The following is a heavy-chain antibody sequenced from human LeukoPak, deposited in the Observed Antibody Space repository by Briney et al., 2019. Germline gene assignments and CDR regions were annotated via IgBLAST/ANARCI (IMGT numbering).Heavy chain of an antibody. CDR1: GGSISGGDYY. CDR2: IYYSGST. Sequence: SQTLSLTCTVSGGSISGGDYYWRWVRQPPGKGLEWIGYIYYSGSTYYNPSLRSRVAISVDTSKNQSSLKLRPLTAADTAVYYCASYHSGFDPCGQGTLVTVSS. D-gene: IGHD2-15*01. V-gene: IGHV4-30-4*01. J-gene: IGHJ5*02. CDR3: ASYHSGFDP.